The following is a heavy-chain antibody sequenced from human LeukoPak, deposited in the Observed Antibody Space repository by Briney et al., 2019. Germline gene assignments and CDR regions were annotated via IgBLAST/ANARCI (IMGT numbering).Heavy chain of an antibody. CDR2: INPNSGGT. V-gene: IGHV1-2*02. D-gene: IGHD1-26*01. CDR3: AGLSNGASEY. J-gene: IGHJ4*02. Sequence: ASVKVSCKASGGTFSSYAISWVRQAPGQGLEWMGWINPNSGGTNYAQNFQGRVTMTRDTSISTAYMELSSLRSDDTAVYYCAGLSNGASEYWGQGTLVTVSS. CDR1: GGTFSSYA.